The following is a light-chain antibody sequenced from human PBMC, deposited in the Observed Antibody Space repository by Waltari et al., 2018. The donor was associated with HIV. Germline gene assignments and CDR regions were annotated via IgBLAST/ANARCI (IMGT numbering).Light chain of an antibody. CDR2: STN. V-gene: IGLV8-61*01. CDR1: SGHVSPSYY. J-gene: IGLJ3*02. CDR3: VLYMGSGSCM. Sequence: QTVVTQEPSFSVSPGGTVTLTCGLSSGHVSPSYYPRWYQQTPGQAPRTLIYSTNPRSSGVPDRFSGSILGNKAALTITGAQADDESDYYCVLYMGSGSCMFGGGTKLTVL.